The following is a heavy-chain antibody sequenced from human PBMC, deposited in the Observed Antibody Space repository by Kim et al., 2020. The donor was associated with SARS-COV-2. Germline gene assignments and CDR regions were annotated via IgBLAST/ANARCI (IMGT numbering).Heavy chain of an antibody. D-gene: IGHD1-1*01. Sequence: SETLSLTCTVSGGSISGHYWSWVRQPPGKKLEWIGYVYSTGTNGYNPSLGSRVSISLDSSKNQFSLNLTSVTAVDTATYFCARGSPAAYTWGQGILVAVSS. CDR3: ARGSPAAYT. CDR2: VYSTGTN. J-gene: IGHJ5*02. V-gene: IGHV4-59*11. CDR1: GGSISGHY.